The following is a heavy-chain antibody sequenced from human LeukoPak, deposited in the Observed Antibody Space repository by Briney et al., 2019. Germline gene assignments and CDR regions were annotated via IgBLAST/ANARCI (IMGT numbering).Heavy chain of an antibody. J-gene: IGHJ4*02. CDR3: ARDFGCGGGGSCYSLSAGYYFDY. D-gene: IGHD2-15*01. V-gene: IGHV3-30-3*01. Sequence: GGSLRLSCVASGFTFSNYAMHWVRQTPDKGLEWVAVISYDGSNKYYADSVKGRFTISRDNSKNTPYLQVGSLRSEDTAVYYCARDFGCGGGGSCYSLSAGYYFDYWGQGALVTVSS. CDR1: GFTFSNYA. CDR2: ISYDGSNK.